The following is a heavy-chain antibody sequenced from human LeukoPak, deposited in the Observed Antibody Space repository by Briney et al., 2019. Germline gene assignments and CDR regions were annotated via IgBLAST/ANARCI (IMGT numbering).Heavy chain of an antibody. D-gene: IGHD1-26*01. V-gene: IGHV3-48*03. Sequence: SGGSLRLSCAASGFTFSSYEMNWVRQAPGKGLEWVSYISSSGSTIYYADSVKGRFTISRDNSKNTLYLQMNSLRAEDTAVYYCAKDLAHSGSYFDYWGQGTLVTVSS. CDR2: ISSSGSTI. CDR1: GFTFSSYE. J-gene: IGHJ4*02. CDR3: AKDLAHSGSYFDY.